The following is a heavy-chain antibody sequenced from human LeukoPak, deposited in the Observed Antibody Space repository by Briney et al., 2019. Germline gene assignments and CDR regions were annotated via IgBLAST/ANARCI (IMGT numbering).Heavy chain of an antibody. V-gene: IGHV3-74*01. Sequence: PGGSLRLSCAASGFTFDDYAMHWVRQAPGKGLVWVSRIDEDGKTIDYADSVKGRFTISRDNAKDTLYLQMSSLRDEDTAVYYCVSDLCGGDDQWGRGTLVTVSS. CDR3: VSDLCGGDDQ. CDR2: IDEDGKTI. D-gene: IGHD3-3*01. J-gene: IGHJ5*02. CDR1: GFTFDDYA.